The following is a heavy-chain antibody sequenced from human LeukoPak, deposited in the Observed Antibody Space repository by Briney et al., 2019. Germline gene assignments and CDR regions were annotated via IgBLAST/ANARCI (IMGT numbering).Heavy chain of an antibody. CDR1: GFTFSDYY. Sequence: GTSLRLSCAASGFTFSDYYMSWIRQAPGKGLEWVSYISDSSSYTKYADSVKGRFTISRDNAKNSLYLQMNSLRAEDTAVYYCASLNYDILTGSYYFDYWGQGTLVTISS. J-gene: IGHJ4*02. D-gene: IGHD3-9*01. CDR3: ASLNYDILTGSYYFDY. CDR2: ISDSSSYT. V-gene: IGHV3-11*03.